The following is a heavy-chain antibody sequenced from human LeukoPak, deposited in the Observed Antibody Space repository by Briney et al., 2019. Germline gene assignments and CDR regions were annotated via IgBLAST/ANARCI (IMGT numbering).Heavy chain of an antibody. J-gene: IGHJ4*02. Sequence: PGGSLRLSCTASGFTFGDYAMSWVRQAPGKGLEWVGFIRSKAYGGTTEYAASVKGRFTISRDDSKSIAYLQMNSLKTEDTAVYYCTRGSGRRVDYWGQGTLATVSS. CDR1: GFTFGDYA. V-gene: IGHV3-49*04. CDR3: TRGSGRRVDY. CDR2: IRSKAYGGTT. D-gene: IGHD3-3*01.